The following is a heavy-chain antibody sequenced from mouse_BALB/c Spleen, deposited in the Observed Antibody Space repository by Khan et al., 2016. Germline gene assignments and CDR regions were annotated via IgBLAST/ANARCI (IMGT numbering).Heavy chain of an antibody. Sequence: EVKLEESGGGLVQPGGSMKLSCAASGFTFSDAWMDWVRQSPDKGLEWVAEIRNKPNNHATYYAESVKGRFTISRDDSKSSVYLQMNSLRAADTGIYYCTRHWGGFDYWGQGTTLTVSS. CDR1: GFTFSDAW. J-gene: IGHJ2*01. CDR2: IRNKPNNHAT. V-gene: IGHV6-6*01. D-gene: IGHD4-1*01. CDR3: TRHWGGFDY.